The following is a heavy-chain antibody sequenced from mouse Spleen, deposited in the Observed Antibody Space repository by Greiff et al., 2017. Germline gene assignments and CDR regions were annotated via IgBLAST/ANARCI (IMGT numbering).Heavy chain of an antibody. Sequence: VQLKQSGPGLVAPLQSLSITCTISGFSLTSYGVHWVRQPPGKGLEWLVVIWSDGSTTYNSALKSRLSISKDNSKSQVFLKMNSLQTDDTAMYYCARQGGYYVGYAMDYWGQGTSVTVSS. D-gene: IGHD2-3*01. J-gene: IGHJ4*01. CDR1: GFSLTSYG. V-gene: IGHV2-6-1*01. CDR3: ARQGGYYVGYAMDY. CDR2: IWSDGST.